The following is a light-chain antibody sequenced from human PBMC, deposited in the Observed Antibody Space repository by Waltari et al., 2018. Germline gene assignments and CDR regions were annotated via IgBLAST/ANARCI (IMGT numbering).Light chain of an antibody. CDR1: QSVSIH. Sequence: EIVLTQSPATLSLSPGARPPLSCRASQSVSIHLVWYQQKPGQAPRLLIYDASNRATGIPARFSGSGSGTDFTLTISSLEPEDFAVYYCQQRTNWPLTFGGGTKVEIK. CDR3: QQRTNWPLT. V-gene: IGKV3-11*01. J-gene: IGKJ4*01. CDR2: DAS.